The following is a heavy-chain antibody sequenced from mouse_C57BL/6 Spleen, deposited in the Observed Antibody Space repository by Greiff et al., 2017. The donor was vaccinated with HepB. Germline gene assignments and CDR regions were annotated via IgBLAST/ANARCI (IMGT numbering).Heavy chain of an antibody. D-gene: IGHD1-1*01. CDR3: TREGYYGSSPYFDY. J-gene: IGHJ2*01. CDR2: IDPETGGT. Sequence: VKLQESGAELVRPGASVTLSCKASGYTFTDYEMHWVKQTPVHGLEWIGAIDPETGGTAYNQKFKGKAILTADKSSSTAYMELRSLTSEDSAVYYCTREGYYGSSPYFDYWGQGTTLTVSS. V-gene: IGHV1-15*01. CDR1: GYTFTDYE.